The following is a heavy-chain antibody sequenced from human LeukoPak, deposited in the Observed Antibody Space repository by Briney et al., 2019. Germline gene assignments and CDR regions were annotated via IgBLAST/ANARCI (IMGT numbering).Heavy chain of an antibody. V-gene: IGHV3-30*04. J-gene: IGHJ4*02. CDR2: ISYDGSNK. CDR1: GVTFSSYA. Sequence: PGGSLRLSCAASGVTFSSYAMHWVRQAPGKGLEWVAVISYDGSNKYYADSVKGRFTISRDNSKNTLYLQMNSLRAEDTAVYYCARDQGHVDTAISYYFDYWGQGTLVTVSS. CDR3: ARDQGHVDTAISYYFDY. D-gene: IGHD5-18*01.